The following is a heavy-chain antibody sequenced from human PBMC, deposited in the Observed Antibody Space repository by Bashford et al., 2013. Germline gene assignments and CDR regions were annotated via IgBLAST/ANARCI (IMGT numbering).Heavy chain of an antibody. V-gene: IGHV4-61*01. Sequence: SETLSLTCTVSGGSVSSGSYYWSWIRQPPREGTGVDWVYLLQWEHQLQPSLKSRVTISVDTSKNQFSLKLSSVTAADTAVYSCARDSRAYYGSGSFDPWSQGALVTVSS. CDR2: LLQWEH. D-gene: IGHD3-10*01. CDR3: ARDSRAYYGSGSFDP. J-gene: IGHJ5*02. CDR1: GGSVSSGSYY.